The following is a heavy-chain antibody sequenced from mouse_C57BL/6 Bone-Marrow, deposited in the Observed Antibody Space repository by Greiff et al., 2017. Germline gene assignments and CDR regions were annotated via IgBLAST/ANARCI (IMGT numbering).Heavy chain of an antibody. Sequence: VQLVESGPELVKPGASVKISCKASGYAFSSSWMNWVKQRPGKGLEWIGRIYPGDGDTNYNGKFKGKATLTADKSSSTAYMKLSSLTSEDSAVYFCASLYYYGTPYYAMDYWGQGTSVTVSS. V-gene: IGHV1-82*01. CDR1: GYAFSSSW. D-gene: IGHD1-1*01. J-gene: IGHJ4*01. CDR3: ASLYYYGTPYYAMDY. CDR2: IYPGDGDT.